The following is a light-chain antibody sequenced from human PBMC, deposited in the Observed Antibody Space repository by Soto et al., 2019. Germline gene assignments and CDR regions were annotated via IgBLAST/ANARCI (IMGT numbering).Light chain of an antibody. CDR1: SSDVGSYNR. CDR3: SSYTSSSTVV. Sequence: QSALTQPPSVSGSPGQSVTISCTGTSSDVGSYNRVSWYQQPPGTAPKLMMYEVSNRPSGVPDRFSGSKYGNTASLTISGLQAEDEADYYGSSYTSSSTVVFGGGTKLTVL. V-gene: IGLV2-18*02. J-gene: IGLJ2*01. CDR2: EVS.